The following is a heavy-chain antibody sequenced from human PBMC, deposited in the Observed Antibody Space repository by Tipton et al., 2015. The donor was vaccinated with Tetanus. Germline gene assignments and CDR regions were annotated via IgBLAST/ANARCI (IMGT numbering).Heavy chain of an antibody. CDR3: ARANNEFPKKGPFDY. V-gene: IGHV4-34*01. CDR2: INHSGNT. CDR1: GASFSDYY. D-gene: IGHD1-1*01. J-gene: IGHJ4*02. Sequence: TLSLTCAVYGASFSDYYWSWIRQAPGKGLEWIGEINHSGNTNHNPSLKSRVTLSVDTSKNQFSLKLTSVTAADTAVYYCARANNEFPKKGPFDYWGQGALVLVSS.